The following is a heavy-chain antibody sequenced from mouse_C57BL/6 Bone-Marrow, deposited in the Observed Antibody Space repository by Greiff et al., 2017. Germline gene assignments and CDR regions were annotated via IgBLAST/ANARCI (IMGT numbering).Heavy chain of an antibody. CDR2: IDPSDGYT. CDR3: ARSVTTVPSFDY. J-gene: IGHJ2*01. Sequence: VQLQQPGAELVMPGASVKLSCKASGYTFTSYWMHWVKQRPGQGLEWIGEIDPSDGYTNYNQKFKGKSTLTVDKSSSTAYMQLSSLTSEDSAVYYCARSVTTVPSFDYWGQGTTLTVSS. CDR1: GYTFTSYW. V-gene: IGHV1-69*01. D-gene: IGHD1-1*01.